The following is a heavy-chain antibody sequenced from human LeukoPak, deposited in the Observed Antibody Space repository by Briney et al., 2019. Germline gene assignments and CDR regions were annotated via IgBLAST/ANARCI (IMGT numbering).Heavy chain of an antibody. Sequence: GGSLGLSCAASGFTFSSYAMSWVRQAPGKGLEWVSAISGSGGSTYYADSVKGRFTISRDNSKNTLYLQMNSLRAEDTAVYYCAKVRGIAARLSGYYFDYWGQGTLVTVSS. V-gene: IGHV3-23*01. J-gene: IGHJ4*02. D-gene: IGHD6-6*01. CDR1: GFTFSSYA. CDR3: AKVRGIAARLSGYYFDY. CDR2: ISGSGGST.